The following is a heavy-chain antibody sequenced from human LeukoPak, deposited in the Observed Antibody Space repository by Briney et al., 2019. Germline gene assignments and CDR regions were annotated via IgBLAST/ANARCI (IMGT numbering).Heavy chain of an antibody. Sequence: GRSLRLSCEASGFTFEDHVMHWVRQAPGKGLEWVSSISWSGARMGYADAVKGRFTISRDNAKNSLFLQMNSLRVEDTALYYCAKDLGGSATTVWGQGTLVTVSS. V-gene: IGHV3-9*01. D-gene: IGHD2-2*01. CDR1: GFTFEDHV. J-gene: IGHJ4*02. CDR2: ISWSGARM. CDR3: AKDLGGSATTV.